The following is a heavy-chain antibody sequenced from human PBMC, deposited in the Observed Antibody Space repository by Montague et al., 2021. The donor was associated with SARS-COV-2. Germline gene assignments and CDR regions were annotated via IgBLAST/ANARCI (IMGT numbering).Heavy chain of an antibody. V-gene: IGHV4-61*02. Sequence: TLSLTCTVSGDSISGGSYYWSWIRQPAGKGLEWIGRIYTSGSTNYNPSLKSRVTISVDTSKNQFSLKLSSVTAADTAVYYCARVGVGTMVRGVIPAYYYYGMDVWGQGTTVTVSS. CDR1: GDSISGGSYY. CDR3: ARVGVGTMVRGVIPAYYYYGMDV. J-gene: IGHJ6*02. CDR2: IYTSGST. D-gene: IGHD3-10*01.